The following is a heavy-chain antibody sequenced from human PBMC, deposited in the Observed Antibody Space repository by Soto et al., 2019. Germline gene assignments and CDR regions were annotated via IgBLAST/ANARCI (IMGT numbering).Heavy chain of an antibody. D-gene: IGHD4-17*01. Sequence: PGESLKISCKGSGYSFTSYWIGWVRQMPGKGLEYMGIIYPSDSDSRYSPSFQGQVTFSADKSINTAYLQWSSLKASDTAMYYCARHGFYGDYSSNYFDPWGQGTLVTVSS. J-gene: IGHJ5*02. CDR3: ARHGFYGDYSSNYFDP. CDR1: GYSFTSYW. CDR2: IYPSDSDS. V-gene: IGHV5-51*01.